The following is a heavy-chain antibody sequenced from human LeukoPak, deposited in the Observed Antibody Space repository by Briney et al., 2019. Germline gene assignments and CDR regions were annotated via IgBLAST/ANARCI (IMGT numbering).Heavy chain of an antibody. Sequence: GGSLRLSCAASGFTFSSYAMSWVRQAPGKGLEWVSAISGSGGSTYYADSVKGRFTISRDNSKNTLYLQMNSLRAEDTAVYYCAKSSWWLVRLDHDYWGQGTLVTVSS. CDR3: AKSSWWLVRLDHDY. J-gene: IGHJ4*02. V-gene: IGHV3-23*01. D-gene: IGHD6-19*01. CDR2: ISGSGGST. CDR1: GFTFSSYA.